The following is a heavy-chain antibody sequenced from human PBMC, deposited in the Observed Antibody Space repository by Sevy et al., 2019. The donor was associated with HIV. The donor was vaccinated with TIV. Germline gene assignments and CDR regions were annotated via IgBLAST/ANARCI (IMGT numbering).Heavy chain of an antibody. V-gene: IGHV3-30*18. CDR2: ISHSTTKK. J-gene: IGHJ4*02. CDR1: GFSFSDYG. CDR3: AKSVDIVRTERNFEH. Sequence: GGSLRLSCTTSGFSFSDYGMHWVRQAPGKGLEWVSGISHSTTKKYYADSVKGRFIISRDNSKNTLYLEMNSLRVEDTAVYYCAKSVDIVRTERNFEHWGQGTLVTVSS. D-gene: IGHD2-2*03.